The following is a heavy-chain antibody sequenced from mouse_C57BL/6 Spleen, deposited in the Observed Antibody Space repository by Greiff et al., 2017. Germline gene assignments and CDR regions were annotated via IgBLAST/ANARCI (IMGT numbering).Heavy chain of an antibody. J-gene: IGHJ4*01. CDR1: GFNIKDDY. Sequence: EVQLQQSGAELVRPGASVKLSCTASGFNIKDDYMHWVKQRPEQGLEWIGWIDPENGDTEYASKFQGKATITADTSSNTAYLQLSSLTSEDTAVYYCTYSNPKDYAMDYWGQGTSVTVSS. CDR2: IDPENGDT. D-gene: IGHD2-5*01. CDR3: TYSNPKDYAMDY. V-gene: IGHV14-4*01.